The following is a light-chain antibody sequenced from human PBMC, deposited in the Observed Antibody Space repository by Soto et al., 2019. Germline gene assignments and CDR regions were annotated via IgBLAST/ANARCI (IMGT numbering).Light chain of an antibody. J-gene: IGKJ1*01. CDR2: DAS. Sequence: EIVLTQSPATLSLSPGERATLSCRASQSVSSYLAWYQQKPGQAPRLLIYDASNRATGIADRFSGSGSGTDFTLTISRLEPEDFAVYYCEQYGSSPWTFGQGTKVDIK. CDR1: QSVSSY. V-gene: IGKV3-20*01. CDR3: EQYGSSPWT.